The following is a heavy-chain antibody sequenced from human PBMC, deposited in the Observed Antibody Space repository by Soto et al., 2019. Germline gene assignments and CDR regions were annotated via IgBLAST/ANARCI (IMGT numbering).Heavy chain of an antibody. CDR1: GVSISSSHW. CDR3: ARCAYGSYTFGIDV. D-gene: IGHD3-3*01. CDR2: IHYSGTT. J-gene: IGHJ6*02. Sequence: QVQLQESGPGLVKSSGTLSLTCAVSGVSISSSHWWTWVRQPPGKGLEWIGEIHYSGTTNYNPPLGGRVPISAVKATHPFSLNMRSVTAADAAIYYCARCAYGSYTFGIDVWGQGTTVTVSS. V-gene: IGHV4-4*02.